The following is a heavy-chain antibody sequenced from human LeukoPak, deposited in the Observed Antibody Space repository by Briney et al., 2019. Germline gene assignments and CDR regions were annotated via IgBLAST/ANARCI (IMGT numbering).Heavy chain of an antibody. V-gene: IGHV3-53*01. CDR2: IYSGGST. D-gene: IGHD4-11*01. CDR1: GFTVSSNY. Sequence: GGSLRLSCAASGFTVSSNYMSWVRQAPGKGLEWVSVIYSGGSTYYADSVKGRFTISRDNSKNTLYLQMNSLRAEDTAVYYCARGTPGDYSFDYWGQGTLVTVSS. CDR3: ARGTPGDYSFDY. J-gene: IGHJ4*02.